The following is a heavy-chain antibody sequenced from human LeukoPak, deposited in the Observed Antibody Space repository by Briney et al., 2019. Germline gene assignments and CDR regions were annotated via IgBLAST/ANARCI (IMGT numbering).Heavy chain of an antibody. V-gene: IGHV4-34*01. CDR3: ARRLGRKFGERFYYYHYMDV. CDR2: INHSGST. CDR1: GGSFSGYY. Sequence: SETLSLTCAVYGGSFSGYYWTWIRQPPGKGLEWIGEINHSGSTNYNPSLKSRITISVDTSKNQFSLKLSSVTAADTAVYYCARRLGRKFGERFYYYHYMDVWGKGTTVTISS. D-gene: IGHD3-10*01. J-gene: IGHJ6*03.